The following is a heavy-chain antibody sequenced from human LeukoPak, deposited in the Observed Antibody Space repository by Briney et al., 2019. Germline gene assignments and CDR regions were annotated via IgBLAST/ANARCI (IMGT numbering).Heavy chain of an antibody. CDR2: ISSSSSTI. Sequence: GGSLRLSCAASGFAFSSYSMNWVRQAPGKGLEWVSYISSSSSTIYYADSVKGRFTISRDNAKNSLYLQMNSLRAEDTAVYYCARIRGVIIPAEQDYYYYGMDVWGQGTTVTVSS. J-gene: IGHJ6*02. V-gene: IGHV3-48*01. CDR1: GFAFSSYS. CDR3: ARIRGVIIPAEQDYYYYGMDV. D-gene: IGHD3-10*01.